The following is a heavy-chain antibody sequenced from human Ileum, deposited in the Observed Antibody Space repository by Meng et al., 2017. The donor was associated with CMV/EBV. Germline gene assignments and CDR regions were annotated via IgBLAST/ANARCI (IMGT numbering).Heavy chain of an antibody. CDR3: ARELDSGSYGFDY. V-gene: IGHV1-18*01. J-gene: IGHJ4*02. CDR2: ISANNGNT. CDR1: GFTFTGYY. Sequence: ASVKVSCKSSGFTFTGYYMHWLRQAPGQGREWMGWISANNGNTNYAQKLQGRVTMTTDTSTSTAYMELRSLRSDDTAVYYCARELDSGSYGFDYWGQGTLVTVSS. D-gene: IGHD1-26*01.